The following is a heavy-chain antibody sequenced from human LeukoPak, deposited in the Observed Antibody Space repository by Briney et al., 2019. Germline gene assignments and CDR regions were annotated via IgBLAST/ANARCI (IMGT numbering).Heavy chain of an antibody. CDR3: ARGEEQLVPFDY. Sequence: RTSETLSLTCTVSGGSISSYYWSWIRQPPGKGLEWIGYIYYSGSTNYNPSLKSRVTISVDTSKNQFSLKLSSVTAADTAVYYCARGEEQLVPFDYWGQGTLVTVSS. J-gene: IGHJ4*02. V-gene: IGHV4-59*01. D-gene: IGHD6-6*01. CDR2: IYYSGST. CDR1: GGSISSYY.